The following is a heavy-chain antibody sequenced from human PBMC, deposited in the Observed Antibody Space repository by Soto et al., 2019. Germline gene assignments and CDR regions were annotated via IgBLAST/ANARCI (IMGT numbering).Heavy chain of an antibody. D-gene: IGHD3-22*01. V-gene: IGHV3-7*03. CDR2: IKQDGSEK. J-gene: IGHJ4*02. CDR1: GFTFSSYW. CDR3: ARGWEYYYDTSGYAYYFDY. Sequence: EVQLVESGGGLVQPGGSLRLSCAASGFTFSSYWMSWVRQAPGKGLEWVANIKQDGSEKYYVDSVKGRFTISRDNAKNSLYLQMNSLRAEDMAVYYCARGWEYYYDTSGYAYYFDYWGQGTLVTVSS.